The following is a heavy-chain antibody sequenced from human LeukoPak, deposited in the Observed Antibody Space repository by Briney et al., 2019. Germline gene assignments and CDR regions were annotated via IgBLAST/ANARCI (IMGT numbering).Heavy chain of an antibody. V-gene: IGHV3-30*03. Sequence: PGRSLRLSCAASGFTFSSYGMHWVRQAPGKGLEWVAVISYDGSNKYYADSVKGRFTISRDNSKNTLYLQMNSLRAEDTAVYYXXXXXXXXXXXXXSXXXKTYNWFDPWGQGTLVTVSS. J-gene: IGHJ5*02. CDR2: ISYDGSNK. CDR3: XXXXXXXXXXXXSXXXKTYNWFDP. CDR1: GFTFSSYG.